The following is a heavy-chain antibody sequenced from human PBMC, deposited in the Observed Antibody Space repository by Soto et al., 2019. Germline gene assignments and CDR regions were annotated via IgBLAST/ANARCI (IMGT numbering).Heavy chain of an antibody. Sequence: ASVKVSCKASGFTFTSSSVHWVRQAPGKGLEWMGGFDPEDGETIYAQKFQGRVTMTEDTSTDTAYMELSSLRSEDTAVYYCATGMAMIVVLDAFDIWGQGTMVTVSS. CDR2: FDPEDGET. V-gene: IGHV1-24*01. D-gene: IGHD3-22*01. CDR1: GFTFTSSS. J-gene: IGHJ3*02. CDR3: ATGMAMIVVLDAFDI.